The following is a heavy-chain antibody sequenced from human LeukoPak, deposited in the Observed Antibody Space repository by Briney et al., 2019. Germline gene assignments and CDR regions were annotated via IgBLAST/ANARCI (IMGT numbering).Heavy chain of an antibody. Sequence: GGSLRLSCAASGFTFSSYAMSWVRQVPGKGLEWVSAISGSGGSTYYADSVKGRFTISRDNSKNTLYLQMNSLRAEDTAVYYCAKDRSRYSYGYYYGMDVWGQGTTVTVSS. J-gene: IGHJ6*02. V-gene: IGHV3-23*01. CDR1: GFTFSSYA. D-gene: IGHD5-18*01. CDR3: AKDRSRYSYGYYYGMDV. CDR2: ISGSGGST.